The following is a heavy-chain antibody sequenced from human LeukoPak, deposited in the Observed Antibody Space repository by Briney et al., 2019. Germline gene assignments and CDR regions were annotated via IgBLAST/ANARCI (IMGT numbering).Heavy chain of an antibody. J-gene: IGHJ4*02. D-gene: IGHD4-23*01. V-gene: IGHV4-59*12. CDR3: ASWGDYGGSFDY. CDR1: GGSISSYY. CDR2: TYYSGST. Sequence: PSETLSLTCTVSGGSISSYYWSWIRQPPGKGLEWIGYTYYSGSTNYNPSLKSRVTISVDTSKNQFSLKLSSVTAADTAVYYCASWGDYGGSFDYWGQGTLVTVSS.